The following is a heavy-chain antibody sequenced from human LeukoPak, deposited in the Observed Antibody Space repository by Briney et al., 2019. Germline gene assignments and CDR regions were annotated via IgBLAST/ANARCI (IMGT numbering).Heavy chain of an antibody. CDR3: ARIEGDNSLDY. CDR1: GGSISDYY. J-gene: IGHJ4*02. Sequence: SETLSLTSTVSGGSISDYYWTWMRQPPGKGLEWIAYIHSSGSTNYNPSLKSRVIISVDTSRSQLSLRLSSVTAADTAVYYCARIEGDNSLDYWGQGTLVTVSS. V-gene: IGHV4-59*01. CDR2: IHSSGST. D-gene: IGHD3-16*01.